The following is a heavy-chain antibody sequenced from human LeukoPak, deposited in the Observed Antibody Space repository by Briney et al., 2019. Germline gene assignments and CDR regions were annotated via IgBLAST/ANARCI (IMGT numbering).Heavy chain of an antibody. J-gene: IGHJ5*02. V-gene: IGHV3-73*01. CDR1: GFTFSGSA. CDR3: TRDSGTYNWFDP. D-gene: IGHD1-26*01. CDR2: IDKRDKGYATAT. Sequence: GGSLRLSCAASGFTFSGSAIHWVRQSSGKGLEWVGQIDKRDKGYATATAYAASVKGRFTISRDDSINTAYLQMKSLKTEDTALYYCTRDSGTYNWFDPWGQGTLVTVSS.